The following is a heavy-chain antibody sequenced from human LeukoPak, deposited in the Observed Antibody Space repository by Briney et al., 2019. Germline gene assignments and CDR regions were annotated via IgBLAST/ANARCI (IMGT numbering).Heavy chain of an antibody. CDR2: ISRSSSAI. J-gene: IGHJ4*02. V-gene: IGHV3-48*02. D-gene: IGHD3-3*01. CDR1: GFTFSSYS. CDR3: ARDPYSYDTSGPKPFDY. Sequence: GGSLRLSCAASGFTFSSYSMNWVRQAPGKGLEWVSYISRSSSAIYYADSVKGRFTISRDNAKNSLFLQMNSLRDEDTAVYYCARDPYSYDTSGPKPFDYWGQGTLVTVSS.